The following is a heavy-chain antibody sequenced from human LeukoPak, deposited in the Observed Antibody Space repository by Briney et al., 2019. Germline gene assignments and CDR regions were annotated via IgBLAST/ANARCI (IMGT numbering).Heavy chain of an antibody. CDR3: ARDSSSFPNYFDS. Sequence: GGSLRLSCEGTGFTVSSNYMSWVRQAPGKGLEWVSLIYSAGSTFYADSVKGRFTISRDNSKNTLYLQMNSLRAEDTALYFCARDSSSFPNYFDSWGQGTLVTVSS. V-gene: IGHV3-53*01. D-gene: IGHD2/OR15-2a*01. CDR1: GFTVSSNY. CDR2: IYSAGST. J-gene: IGHJ4*02.